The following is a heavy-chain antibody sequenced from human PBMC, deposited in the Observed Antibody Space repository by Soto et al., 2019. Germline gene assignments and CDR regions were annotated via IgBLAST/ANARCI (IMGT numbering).Heavy chain of an antibody. CDR3: ARAVSDYGDYAGDWFDP. CDR2: IYYSGST. CDR1: GGSISSYY. V-gene: IGHV4-59*01. J-gene: IGHJ5*02. D-gene: IGHD4-17*01. Sequence: QVQLQESGPGLVKPSETLSLTCTVSGGSISSYYWSWIRQPPGKGLEWIGYIYYSGSTNYNPSLKSRVTISVDTSKNQFSLKLSSVTAADTAVYYCARAVSDYGDYAGDWFDPWGQGTLVTVSS.